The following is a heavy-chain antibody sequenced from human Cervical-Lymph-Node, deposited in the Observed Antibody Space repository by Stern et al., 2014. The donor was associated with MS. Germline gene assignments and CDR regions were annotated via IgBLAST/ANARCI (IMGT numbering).Heavy chain of an antibody. J-gene: IGHJ4*02. CDR3: ARDTSSPERSDW. CDR2: ITNVGST. D-gene: IGHD1-1*01. CDR1: GFTLSRDY. V-gene: IGHV3-53*01. Sequence: EVQLVESGGGVIQPGGSLRLSCKASGFTLSRDYMTWVRQAPGKGLEWVSLITNVGSTFYTDSVKGRFTISRDDSKNTVYLHMTSLRAEDTAMYYCARDTSSPERSDWWGQGTLVTVSS.